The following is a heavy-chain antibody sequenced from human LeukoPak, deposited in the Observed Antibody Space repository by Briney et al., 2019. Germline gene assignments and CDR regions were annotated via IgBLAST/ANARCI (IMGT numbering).Heavy chain of an antibody. V-gene: IGHV4-59*01. Sequence: SETLSLTCTVSGGSISSYYWSRIRQPPGKGLEWIGYIYYSGSTNYNPSLKSRVTISVDTSKNQFSLKLSSVTAADTAVYYCARETLGYSYASPFDYWGQGTLVTVSS. J-gene: IGHJ4*02. CDR1: GGSISSYY. CDR3: ARETLGYSYASPFDY. CDR2: IYYSGST. D-gene: IGHD5-18*01.